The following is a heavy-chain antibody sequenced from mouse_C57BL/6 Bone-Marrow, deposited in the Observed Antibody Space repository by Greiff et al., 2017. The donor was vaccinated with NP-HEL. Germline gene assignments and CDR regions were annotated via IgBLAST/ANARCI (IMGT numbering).Heavy chain of an antibody. CDR3: ASPGSNYPYYAMDY. V-gene: IGHV1-77*01. CDR2: IGPGSGST. CDR1: GYTFTDYY. Sequence: QVQLQQSGAELVKPGASVKISCKASGYTFTDYYINWVKQRPGQGLEWIGKIGPGSGSTYYNEKFKGKATLTADKSSSTAYMQLSSLTSEDSAVYFCASPGSNYPYYAMDYWGQGTSVTVSS. J-gene: IGHJ4*01. D-gene: IGHD2-5*01.